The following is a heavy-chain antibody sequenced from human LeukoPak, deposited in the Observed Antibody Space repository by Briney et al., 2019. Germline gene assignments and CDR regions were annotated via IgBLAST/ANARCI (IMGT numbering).Heavy chain of an antibody. Sequence: PGGSLRLSCAASGFTFSDYYMSWIRQAPGKGLEWVSYISSSGSTIYYADSVKGRFTISRDNAKNSLYLQMNSLRAEDTAVYYCAGRGYSSSWYALGYWGQGTLVTVSS. CDR1: GFTFSDYY. CDR3: AGRGYSSSWYALGY. V-gene: IGHV3-11*01. J-gene: IGHJ4*02. D-gene: IGHD6-13*01. CDR2: ISSSGSTI.